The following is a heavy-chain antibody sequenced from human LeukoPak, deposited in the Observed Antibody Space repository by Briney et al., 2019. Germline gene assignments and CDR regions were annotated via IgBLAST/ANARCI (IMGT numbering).Heavy chain of an antibody. D-gene: IGHD6-13*01. CDR1: GGSVSSSSYY. CDR2: IYYSGST. Sequence: PSETLSLTCTVSGGSVSSSSYYWGWIRQPPGKGLEWIGSIYYSGSTYYNPSRKSRVTISIDTSKNHFSLKLGSVTAADTAVYYCARRTSSWYQSYYFDYWGQGTLVTVSS. CDR3: ARRTSSWYQSYYFDY. J-gene: IGHJ4*02. V-gene: IGHV4-39*02.